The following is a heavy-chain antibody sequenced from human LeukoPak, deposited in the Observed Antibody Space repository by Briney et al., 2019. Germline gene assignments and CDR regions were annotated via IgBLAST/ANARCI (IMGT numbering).Heavy chain of an antibody. CDR3: ARGLRRGSSWTFDY. D-gene: IGHD6-13*01. CDR1: GGSFSGYY. V-gene: IGHV4-34*01. J-gene: IGHJ4*02. CDR2: INHSGST. Sequence: PSGTLSLTCAVYGGSFSGYYWSWIRQPPGKGLEWIGEINHSGSTNYNPSLKSRVTISVDTSKNQFSLKLSSVTAADAAVYYCARGLRRGSSWTFDYWGQGTLVTV.